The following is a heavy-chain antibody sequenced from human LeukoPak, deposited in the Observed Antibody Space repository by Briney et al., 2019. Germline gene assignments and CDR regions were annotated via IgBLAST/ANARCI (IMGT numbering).Heavy chain of an antibody. V-gene: IGHV4-30-2*01. J-gene: IGHJ4*02. CDR2: IYHSGST. CDR1: GGSISSGGYS. D-gene: IGHD3-10*01. Sequence: SQTLSLTCAVSGGSISSGGYSWSWIRQPPGKGLEWIGYIYHSGSTYYNPSLKSRVTISVDRSKNQFSLKLSSVTAADTAVYYCARTVTTITMVRGVIMDYFDYWAREPWSPSPQ. CDR3: ARTVTTITMVRGVIMDYFDY.